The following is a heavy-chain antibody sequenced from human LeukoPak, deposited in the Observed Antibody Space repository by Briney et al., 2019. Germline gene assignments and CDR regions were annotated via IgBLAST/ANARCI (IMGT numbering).Heavy chain of an antibody. Sequence: GGSLRLSCAASGFTFSSYAMHWVRQAPGKGLEWVAVISYDGSNKYYADSVKGRFTIPRDNSKNTLYLQMNSLRAEDTAVYYCARDYDYVWGSYRYHFDYWGQGTLVTVSS. D-gene: IGHD3-16*02. V-gene: IGHV3-30-3*01. CDR2: ISYDGSNK. CDR3: ARDYDYVWGSYRYHFDY. CDR1: GFTFSSYA. J-gene: IGHJ4*02.